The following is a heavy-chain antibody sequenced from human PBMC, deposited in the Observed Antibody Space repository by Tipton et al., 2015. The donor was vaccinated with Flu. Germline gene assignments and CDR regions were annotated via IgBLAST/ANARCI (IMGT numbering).Heavy chain of an antibody. J-gene: IGHJ6*02. CDR3: ARVGLNYCDRIGYYSFCYGMDV. CDR2: ISSSSSYI. D-gene: IGHD3-22*01. V-gene: IGHV3-21*01. Sequence: SLRLSCAASGFTLNNYNMNWVRQAPGKGLEWVSSISSSSSYIYYADSVKGRVTISRHNGKNSLYLQVNSLRAEDTGEYYCARVGLNYCDRIGYYSFCYGMDVWGQGTTVTVSS. CDR1: GFTLNNYN.